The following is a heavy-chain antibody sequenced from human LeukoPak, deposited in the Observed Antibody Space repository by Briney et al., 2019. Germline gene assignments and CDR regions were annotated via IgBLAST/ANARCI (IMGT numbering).Heavy chain of an antibody. CDR1: GGSISSYY. CDR3: AGQWASYFDY. J-gene: IGHJ4*02. CDR2: IYYSGNT. V-gene: IGHV4-59*01. D-gene: IGHD1-26*01. Sequence: SETLSLTCTVSGGSISSYYWSWIRQPPGKGLEWIGYIYYSGNTNYNPSLKSRVTISVDTSKNQFSLKLSSVTAADTAVYYCAGQWASYFDYWGQGTLVTVSS.